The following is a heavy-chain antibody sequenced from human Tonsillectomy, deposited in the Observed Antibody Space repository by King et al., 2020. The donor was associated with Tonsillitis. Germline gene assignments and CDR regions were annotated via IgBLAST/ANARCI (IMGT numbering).Heavy chain of an antibody. Sequence: VQLVESGGGLVQPGGSLRLSCAASGFTFSSYAMSWVRQAPGKGLEWVSAINYSGVNTYYADSVKGRFTISRDNSKNPLYLQMNSLRAEDTAVYYCAKDIPIHNSDYGMDVWGQGTTVTVSS. D-gene: IGHD1-20*01. CDR1: GFTFSSYA. V-gene: IGHV3-23*04. CDR2: INYSGVNT. CDR3: AKDIPIHNSDYGMDV. J-gene: IGHJ6*02.